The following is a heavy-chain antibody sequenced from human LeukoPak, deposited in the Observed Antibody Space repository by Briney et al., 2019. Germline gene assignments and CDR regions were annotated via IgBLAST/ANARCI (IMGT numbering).Heavy chain of an antibody. V-gene: IGHV4-30-4*01. CDR1: GGSISSGDYY. CDR2: MNHSGST. Sequence: SQTLSLTCTVSGGSISSGDYYWSWIRQPPGKGLEWIGEMNHSGSTNYNPSLKSRVTISVDTSKNQFSLKLSSVTAADTAVYYCAIGYCSGGSCSDAFDIWGQGTMVTVSS. CDR3: AIGYCSGGSCSDAFDI. J-gene: IGHJ3*02. D-gene: IGHD2-15*01.